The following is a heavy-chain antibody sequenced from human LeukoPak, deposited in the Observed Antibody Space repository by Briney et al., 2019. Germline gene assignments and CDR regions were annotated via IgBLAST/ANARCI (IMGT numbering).Heavy chain of an antibody. J-gene: IGHJ5*02. CDR3: AKYERRGFDP. CDR2: MNPNDDT. CDR1: GTRDD. Sequence: ASVKVSCKTPGTRDDINWVRQAPGQGREWVGWMNPNDDTGCAQKFQGRVTFTRNSSLRTVYMELRSLTSEDTAVYYCAKYERRGFDPWGQGTLVTVSS. V-gene: IGHV1-8*01. D-gene: IGHD1-1*01.